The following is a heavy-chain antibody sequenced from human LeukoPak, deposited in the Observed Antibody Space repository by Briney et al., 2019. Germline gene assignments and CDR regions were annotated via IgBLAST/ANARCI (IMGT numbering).Heavy chain of an antibody. J-gene: IGHJ5*02. CDR1: GGSFSGYY. CDR2: INHSGST. V-gene: IGHV4-34*01. D-gene: IGHD2-15*01. CDR3: ARSSGSLVVAATPGGYNWFDP. Sequence: PSETLSLICAVYGGSFSGYYWSWLRHPPGKGLEWIGEINHSGSTNYNPSLKSRVTISVDTPKNQFSLTLRSVTAADTAVYYCARSSGSLVVAATPGGYNWFDPWGQGTLGSVSS.